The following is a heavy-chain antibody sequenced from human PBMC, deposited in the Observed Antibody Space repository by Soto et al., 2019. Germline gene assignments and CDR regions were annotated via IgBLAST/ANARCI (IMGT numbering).Heavy chain of an antibody. V-gene: IGHV3-30*18. J-gene: IGHJ3*02. CDR1: GFMFSGFG. CDR3: ANPSGYYFGLGSHDEASDM. CDR2: ISKDGSKK. D-gene: IGHD3-10*01. Sequence: GGSLRLSCAASGFMFSGFGMHWVRQAPGKGLQWVAGISKDGSKKYYGDSVKGRFTISRDNSRKTLYLQMNGLRAEDTAVYYCANPSGYYFGLGSHDEASDMWGQGTVVTVSS.